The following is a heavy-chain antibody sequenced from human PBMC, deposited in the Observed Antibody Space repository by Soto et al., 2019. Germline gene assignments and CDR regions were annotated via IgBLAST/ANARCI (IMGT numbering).Heavy chain of an antibody. CDR2: IIPIFGTA. J-gene: IGHJ4*02. CDR1: GGTFSCYS. CDR3: ARDGGRHSGGIDY. D-gene: IGHD1-26*01. Sequence: QLQLVQSGAEVKKPGSSVKVSCKASGGTFSCYSINWVRQAPGQGLEWMGEIIPIFGTANYAQKFQGRVTITADESTSTASMELSSLRYEDTAVYYCARDGGRHSGGIDYWGQGTLVTVSS. V-gene: IGHV1-69*01.